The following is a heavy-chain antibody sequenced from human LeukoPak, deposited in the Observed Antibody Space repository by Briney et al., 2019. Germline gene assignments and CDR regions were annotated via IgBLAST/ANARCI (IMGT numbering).Heavy chain of an antibody. V-gene: IGHV1-46*01. Sequence: VASVKVSCKASGYTFTSYYMHWVRQAPGQGLEWMGIINPSGGSTSYAQKFQGRVTMTRDTSTSTVYMELSSLRSEDTAVYYCARELGMIVVVIHGESDAEAQYTDYWGQGTLVTVSS. CDR1: GYTFTSYY. CDR2: INPSGGST. D-gene: IGHD3-22*01. CDR3: ARELGMIVVVIHGESDAEAQYTDY. J-gene: IGHJ4*02.